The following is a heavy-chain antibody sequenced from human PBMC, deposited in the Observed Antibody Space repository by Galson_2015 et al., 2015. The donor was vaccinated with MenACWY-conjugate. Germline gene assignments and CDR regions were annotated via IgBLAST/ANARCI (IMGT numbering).Heavy chain of an antibody. J-gene: IGHJ6*02. Sequence: SLRLSCAASGFSFSSYALNWVRQAPGKGLEWVSGISGSGDDNHYADSVKGRPTISEDNAKNPLYLQMNSLRAEDTAVYYCGKGKMITFGGVFMPDGMDAWGQGTTVIVSS. CDR3: GKGKMITFGGVFMPDGMDA. V-gene: IGHV3-23*01. CDR1: GFSFSSYA. D-gene: IGHD3-16*01. CDR2: ISGSGDDN.